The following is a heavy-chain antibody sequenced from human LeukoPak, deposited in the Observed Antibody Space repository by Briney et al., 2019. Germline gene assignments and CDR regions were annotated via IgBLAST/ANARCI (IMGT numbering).Heavy chain of an antibody. CDR1: GFTFSSYA. J-gene: IGHJ4*02. CDR3: ARAIYAIGGYFDY. Sequence: PGGSLRLSCAASGFTFSSYAMSWVRQAPGKGLEWVSAISGSGGSTYYADSVKGRFTISRDNAKNSLYLQMNSLRAEDMAVYYCARAIYAIGGYFDYWGQGTLVTVSS. D-gene: IGHD3-16*01. V-gene: IGHV3-23*01. CDR2: ISGSGGST.